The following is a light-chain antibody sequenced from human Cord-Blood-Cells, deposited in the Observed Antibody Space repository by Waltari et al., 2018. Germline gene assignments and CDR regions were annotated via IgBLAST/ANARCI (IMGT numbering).Light chain of an antibody. J-gene: IGKJ2*03. V-gene: IGKV1-39*01. CDR2: AAS. CDR3: QQSYSTPDR. CDR1: QSISSY. Sequence: DIQMTQSPSSLSASVGARVTITCRASQSISSYLNWYQQKPGKAPKLLIYAASSLQSGFPSRFSGSGSGTDFTLTISRLQPEDFATYYCQQSYSTPDRFGQGTKLEIK.